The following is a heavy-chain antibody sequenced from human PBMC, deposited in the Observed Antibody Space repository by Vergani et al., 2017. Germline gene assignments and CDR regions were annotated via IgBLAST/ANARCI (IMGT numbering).Heavy chain of an antibody. V-gene: IGHV4-34*01. CDR3: ARGPTYYDYVWGSYRIRYYFDY. Sequence: QLQLQESGPGLVKPSETLSLTCAVYGGSFSGYYWSWIRQPPGKGLEWIGEINHSGSTNYNPSLKSRVTISVDTSKNQFSLKLSSVTAADTAVYYCARGPTYYDYVWGSYRIRYYFDYWGQGTLVTVSS. D-gene: IGHD3-16*02. CDR2: INHSGST. CDR1: GGSFSGYY. J-gene: IGHJ4*02.